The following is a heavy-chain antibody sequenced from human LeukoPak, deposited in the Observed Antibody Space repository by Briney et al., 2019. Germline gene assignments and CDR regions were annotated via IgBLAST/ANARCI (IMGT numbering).Heavy chain of an antibody. CDR2: IYYSGST. V-gene: IGHV4-59*08. CDR3: ARGSIRYFDY. J-gene: IGHJ4*02. Sequence: SETLSLTCTVSGGSISSFYWNWIRQPPGKGLEGMGYIYYSGSTNYNPSLVSRVTISVDTSKNQFSLKLSSVTAADTAVYYCARGSIRYFDYWGQGTLVTVSS. CDR1: GGSISSFY.